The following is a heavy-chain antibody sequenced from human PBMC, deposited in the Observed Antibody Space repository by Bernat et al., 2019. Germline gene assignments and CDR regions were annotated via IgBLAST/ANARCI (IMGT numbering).Heavy chain of an antibody. CDR2: ISYDGSNK. V-gene: IGHV3-30-3*01. CDR1: GFTFSSYA. J-gene: IGHJ5*02. Sequence: QVQLVESGGGVVQPGRSLRLSCAASGFTFSSYAMHWVRQAPGKGLEWVVVISYDGSNKYYADSVKGRFTISRDNSKNTLYLQMNSLRAEDTAVYYCARDIEYNWNWFDPWGQGTLVTVSS. CDR3: ARDIEYNWNWFDP. D-gene: IGHD1-20*01.